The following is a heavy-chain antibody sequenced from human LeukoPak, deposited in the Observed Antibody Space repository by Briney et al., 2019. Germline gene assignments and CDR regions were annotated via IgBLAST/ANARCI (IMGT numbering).Heavy chain of an antibody. CDR2: IIPIFGTA. CDR3: ARSLHFSSSNPYFDY. Sequence: ASVKVSCKASGGTFSSYAISWVRQAPGQGLEWMGGIIPIFGTANYAQKFQGRVTITADESTSTAYMELSSLRSEDTAVYYCARSLHFSSSNPYFDYWGQGTLVTVSS. D-gene: IGHD6-13*01. V-gene: IGHV1-69*13. CDR1: GGTFSSYA. J-gene: IGHJ4*02.